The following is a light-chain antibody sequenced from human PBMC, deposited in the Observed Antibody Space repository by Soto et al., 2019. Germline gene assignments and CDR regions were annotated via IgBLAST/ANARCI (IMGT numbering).Light chain of an antibody. CDR1: QRISSS. CDR3: QQYNSYPRT. Sequence: IPMTQSPSTLSASEGGRVTIACRASQRISSSLAWYQHKPGQAPKLLIYDASSLESGVPPRFSGSGSGTEFTLTISSLQPDDFATYYCQQYNSYPRTFGQGTKVDIK. J-gene: IGKJ1*01. CDR2: DAS. V-gene: IGKV1-5*01.